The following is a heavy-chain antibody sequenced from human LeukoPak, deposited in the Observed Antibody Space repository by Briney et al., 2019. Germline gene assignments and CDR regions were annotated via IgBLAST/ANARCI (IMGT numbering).Heavy chain of an antibody. J-gene: IGHJ4*02. V-gene: IGHV4-59*08. D-gene: IGHD2-15*01. CDR2: VYDSGST. CDR3: ARHGGSYSFDY. Sequence: SDTLSLTCTGSGGSINNYYWSSIRQPPGKGLEWIGYVYDSGSTNYNPSLKSRVTISIDTSTNQFSLKMTSVTASDTALYYCARHGGSYSFDYWGQGTLVTVSS. CDR1: GGSINNYY.